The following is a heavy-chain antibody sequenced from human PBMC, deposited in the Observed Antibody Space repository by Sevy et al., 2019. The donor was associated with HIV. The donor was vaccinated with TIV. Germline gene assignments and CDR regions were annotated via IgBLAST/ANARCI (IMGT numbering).Heavy chain of an antibody. CDR2: INNDGSNT. CDR3: GREMISMVPGVPDAFDI. Sequence: GGSLRLSCAASGFTFGNYWMHWVRQAPGKGLVWISRINNDGSNTNYADSGKGRFTTSRDNAKNTLYLQMSSLRAEDTAVYYCGREMISMVPGVPDAFDIWGQGTMVTVSS. V-gene: IGHV3-74*01. CDR1: GFTFGNYW. D-gene: IGHD3-10*01. J-gene: IGHJ3*02.